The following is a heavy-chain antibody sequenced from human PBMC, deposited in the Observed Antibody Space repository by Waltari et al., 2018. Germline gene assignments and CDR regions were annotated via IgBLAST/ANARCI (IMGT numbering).Heavy chain of an antibody. CDR3: ARHQNYCSSTSCYSPFDY. CDR2: IYYSGST. Sequence: QLQLQESGPGLVKPSETLSLTCTVSGGSISSSSYYWGWIRQPPGKGLGWIGSIYYSGSTFYNPSLKSRVTISVDTSKNQFSLKLSSVTAADTAVYYCARHQNYCSSTSCYSPFDYWGQGTLVTVSS. V-gene: IGHV4-39*01. D-gene: IGHD2-2*01. J-gene: IGHJ4*02. CDR1: GGSISSSSYY.